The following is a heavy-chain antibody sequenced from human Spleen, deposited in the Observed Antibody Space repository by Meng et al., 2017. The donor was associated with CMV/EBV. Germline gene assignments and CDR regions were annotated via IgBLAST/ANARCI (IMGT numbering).Heavy chain of an antibody. D-gene: IGHD5-12*01. V-gene: IGHV3-23*01. Sequence: SGFTFSSYAMSWVRQAPGKGLEWVSAISGSGGSTYYADSVKGRFTISRDNSKNTLYLQMNSLRAEDTAVYYCAKQGASGYDLGPFGYWGQGTLVTVSS. J-gene: IGHJ4*02. CDR2: ISGSGGST. CDR3: AKQGASGYDLGPFGY. CDR1: GFTFSSYA.